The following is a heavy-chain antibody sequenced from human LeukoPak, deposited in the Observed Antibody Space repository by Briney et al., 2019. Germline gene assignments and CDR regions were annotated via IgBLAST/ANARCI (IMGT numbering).Heavy chain of an antibody. CDR1: GGSIRGYY. D-gene: IGHD6-13*01. CDR3: ASYSSSLEYFHP. Sequence: SETLSLTCTVSGGSIRGYYWSWIRQPPGKGLEWIAYINYSGSTNYNPSLKSRVAISVDTPKNQFSLKLSSVTAADTAVYYCASYSSSLEYFHPWGQGTLVTVSS. V-gene: IGHV4-59*01. CDR2: INYSGST. J-gene: IGHJ1*01.